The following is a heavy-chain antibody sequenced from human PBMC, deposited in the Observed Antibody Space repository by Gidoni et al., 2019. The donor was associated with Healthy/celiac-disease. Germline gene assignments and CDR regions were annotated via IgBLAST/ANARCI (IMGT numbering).Heavy chain of an antibody. Sequence: QVQLQESGPGLVKPSQTLSLTCTVSGGSISSGDYYWSWIRQPPGKGLEWIGYIYYSGSTDYNPSLKSRVTISVDTSKNQFSLKLSSVTAADTAVYYCARGGLQEAGGYSSSWFAIDYWGQGTLVTVSS. CDR2: IYYSGST. J-gene: IGHJ4*02. CDR3: ARGGLQEAGGYSSSWFAIDY. V-gene: IGHV4-30-4*01. D-gene: IGHD6-13*01. CDR1: GGSISSGDYY.